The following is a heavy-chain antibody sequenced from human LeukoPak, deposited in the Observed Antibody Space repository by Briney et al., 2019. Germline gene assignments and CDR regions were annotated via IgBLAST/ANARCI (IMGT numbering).Heavy chain of an antibody. Sequence: ASVKVSCKASGYTFTSYDINWVRQATGRGLEWMGWMNPNSGNTGYAQKFQGRVTITRNTSISTAYMELSSLRSEDTAVYYCARGSVVIFPYSSPYYFDYWGQGTLVTVSS. CDR3: ARGSVVIFPYSSPYYFDY. V-gene: IGHV1-8*03. CDR1: GYTFTSYD. J-gene: IGHJ4*02. CDR2: MNPNSGNT. D-gene: IGHD6-6*01.